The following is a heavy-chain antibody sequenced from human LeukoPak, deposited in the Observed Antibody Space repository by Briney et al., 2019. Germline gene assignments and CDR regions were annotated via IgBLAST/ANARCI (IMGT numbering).Heavy chain of an antibody. CDR1: GFTFSSYA. CDR3: AKANYYDSSGLAFDI. CDR2: ISGSGGST. J-gene: IGHJ3*02. D-gene: IGHD3-22*01. V-gene: IGHV3-23*01. Sequence: PGESLRLSCAASGFTFSSYAMSWVRQASGKGLEWVSAISGSGGSTYYADSVKGRFTISRDNSKNTLYLQMNSLRAEDTAVYYCAKANYYDSSGLAFDIWGQGTMVTVSS.